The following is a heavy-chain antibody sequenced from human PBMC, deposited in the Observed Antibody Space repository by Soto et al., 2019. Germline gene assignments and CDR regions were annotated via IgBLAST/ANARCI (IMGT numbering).Heavy chain of an antibody. CDR2: IYYSGST. CDR1: GGSIRSYY. J-gene: IGHJ4*02. CDR3: ARRYGGNFDD. V-gene: IGHV4-59*01. D-gene: IGHD1-26*01. Sequence: NPSETLSLTCTVSGGSIRSYYWSWIRQPPGKGLEWIGYIYYSGSTNYNPSLKSRVTISVDTSKNQFSLKLSSLTAADTAVYYCARRYGGNFDDWGQGTLVTVSS.